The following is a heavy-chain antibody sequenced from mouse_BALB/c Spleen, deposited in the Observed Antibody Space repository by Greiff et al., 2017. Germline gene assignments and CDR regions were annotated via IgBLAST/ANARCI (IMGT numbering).Heavy chain of an antibody. V-gene: IGHV3-2*02. D-gene: IGHD2-4*01. Sequence: EVQLQQSGPGLVKPSQSLSLTCTVTGYSITSDYAWNWIRQFPGNKLEWMGYISYSGSTSYNPSLKSRISITRDTSKNQFFLQLNSVTTEDTATYYCARCDDYDVSGYAMDYWGQGTSVTVSA. CDR3: ARCDDYDVSGYAMDY. CDR1: GYSITSDYA. J-gene: IGHJ4*01. CDR2: ISYSGST.